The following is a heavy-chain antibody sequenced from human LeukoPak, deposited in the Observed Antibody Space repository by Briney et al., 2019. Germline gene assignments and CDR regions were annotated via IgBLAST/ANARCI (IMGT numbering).Heavy chain of an antibody. CDR1: GGSISSGDYY. Sequence: SETLSLTCTVSGGSISSGDYYWSWIRQPPGKGLEWIGHIYYSGSTYYNPSLKSRVTISVDTSKNQFSLKLSSVTAADTAVYYCARDLGVAYFERYRGGYFDYWGQGTLVTVSS. CDR2: IYYSGST. CDR3: ARDLGVAYFERYRGGYFDY. D-gene: IGHD3-9*01. J-gene: IGHJ4*02. V-gene: IGHV4-30-4*01.